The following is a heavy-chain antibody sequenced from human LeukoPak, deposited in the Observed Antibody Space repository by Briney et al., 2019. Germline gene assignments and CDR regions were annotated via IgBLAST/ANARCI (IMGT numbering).Heavy chain of an antibody. CDR2: INHSGST. V-gene: IGHV4-34*01. CDR1: GGSFRGYY. J-gene: IGHJ3*02. Sequence: PSETLSLTCAVYGGSFRGYYWSWIRQPPGKGLEWIGEINHSGSTNYNPSLKSRVTISVDTSKNQFSLKLSSVTAADTAVYYCARGRRFFPHYYGSGSYYNAYAFDIWGQGTMVTVSS. D-gene: IGHD3-10*01. CDR3: ARGRRFFPHYYGSGSYYNAYAFDI.